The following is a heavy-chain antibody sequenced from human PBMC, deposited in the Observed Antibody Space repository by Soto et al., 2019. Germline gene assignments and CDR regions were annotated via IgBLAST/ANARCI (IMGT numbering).Heavy chain of an antibody. D-gene: IGHD2-8*02. J-gene: IGHJ4*02. CDR1: GFTVSTYG. Sequence: QVQLVESGGGVVQPGRSLRLSCAVSGFTVSTYGMHWVRQAPGKGLEWVAVISRDGGTKYYADSVKGRFTISRDNSRNTLFLEMNSLRGDDVAVYYCTGEVASGYWGQGTLVIVSS. CDR2: ISRDGGTK. CDR3: TGEVASGY. V-gene: IGHV3-30*03.